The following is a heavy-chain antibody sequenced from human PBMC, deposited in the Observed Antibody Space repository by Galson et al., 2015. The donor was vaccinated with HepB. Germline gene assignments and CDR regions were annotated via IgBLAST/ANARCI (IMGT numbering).Heavy chain of an antibody. CDR3: AMGITMVRGVIMDYYYYGMDV. Sequence: QSGAEVKKPGESLKVSCKASGYTFTSYAMHWVRQAPGQRLEWMGWINAGNGNTKYSQKFQGRVTITRDTSASTAYMELSSLRSEDTAVYYCAMGITMVRGVIMDYYYYGMDVWGQGTTVTVSS. V-gene: IGHV1-3*01. CDR2: INAGNGNT. D-gene: IGHD3-10*01. J-gene: IGHJ6*02. CDR1: GYTFTSYA.